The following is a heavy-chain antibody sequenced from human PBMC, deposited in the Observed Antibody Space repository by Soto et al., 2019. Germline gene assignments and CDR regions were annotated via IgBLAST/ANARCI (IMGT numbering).Heavy chain of an antibody. D-gene: IGHD6-19*01. Sequence: QVQLVESGGGVVQPGRSLRLSCAASGFTFSSYGMHWVRQTPGKGLEWVAVISYDGSNKYYADSVQGRFTISRDNSKNTQYMQMNNLRAEDTAVYYCAKDRGSGWFEYYFDYWGQGTLVTVSS. CDR1: GFTFSSYG. CDR3: AKDRGSGWFEYYFDY. J-gene: IGHJ4*02. V-gene: IGHV3-30*18. CDR2: ISYDGSNK.